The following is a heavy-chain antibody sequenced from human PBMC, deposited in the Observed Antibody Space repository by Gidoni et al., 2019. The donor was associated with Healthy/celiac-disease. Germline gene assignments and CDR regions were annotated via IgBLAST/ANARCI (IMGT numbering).Heavy chain of an antibody. CDR3: AKEHLSRYDFWSGYEGASYGMDV. J-gene: IGHJ6*02. CDR2: ISWNSGSI. CDR1: GFTFDDYA. Sequence: EVQLVESGGGLVQPGRSLRLSCAASGFTFDDYAMHWFRQAPGKGLGWVSGISWNSGSIGDADSVKGRFTISRDNAKNSLYLQMNSLRAEDTALYYCAKEHLSRYDFWSGYEGASYGMDVWGQGTTVTVSS. V-gene: IGHV3-9*01. D-gene: IGHD3-3*01.